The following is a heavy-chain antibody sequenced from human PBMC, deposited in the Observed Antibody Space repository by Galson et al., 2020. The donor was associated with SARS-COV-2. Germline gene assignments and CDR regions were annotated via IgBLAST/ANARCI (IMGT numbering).Heavy chain of an antibody. CDR2: ISGSGGST. D-gene: IGHD5-12*01. CDR1: GFTFSSYA. Sequence: GGSLRLSCAASGFTFSSYAMSWVRQAPGKGLEWVSAISGSGGSTYYADSVKGRFTISRDNSKNTLYLQMNSLRAEDTAVYYCAKVISRSLRAGNRGYDRGVVWFDPWGQGTLVTVSS. CDR3: AKVISRSLRAGNRGYDRGVVWFDP. J-gene: IGHJ5*02. V-gene: IGHV3-23*01.